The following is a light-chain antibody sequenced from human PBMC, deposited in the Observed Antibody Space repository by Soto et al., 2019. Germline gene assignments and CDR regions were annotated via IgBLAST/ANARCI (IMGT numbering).Light chain of an antibody. CDR3: QQYSSSPFT. CDR2: GAS. CDR1: QSVSSNQ. V-gene: IGKV3-20*01. Sequence: EILLTQSPGTPSFFPGERATPSCRARQSVSSNQLVWYQQKPGQAPRLLIYGASSRATGIPDRFSGSGSGTDFTLTISRLEPEDFAMYYCQQYSSSPFTFGPGTKVDIK. J-gene: IGKJ3*01.